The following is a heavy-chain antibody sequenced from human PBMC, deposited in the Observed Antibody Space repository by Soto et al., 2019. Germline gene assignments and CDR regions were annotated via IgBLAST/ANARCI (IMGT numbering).Heavy chain of an antibody. J-gene: IGHJ5*02. V-gene: IGHV3-30*18. D-gene: IGHD3-22*01. CDR2: ISDDGSNK. Sequence: PGGPLRLSCAASGFTFSSYDMYWVRQAPGKGLEWVAVISDDGSNKYYGDSVKGRFTISRDNSKNTLYLQMNSLRAEDTAVYYCAKNYYDSTGQNWFDPWGQGTLVTVSS. CDR3: AKNYYDSTGQNWFDP. CDR1: GFTFSSYD.